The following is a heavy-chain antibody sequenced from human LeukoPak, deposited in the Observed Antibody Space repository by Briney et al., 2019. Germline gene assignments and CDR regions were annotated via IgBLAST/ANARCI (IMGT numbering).Heavy chain of an antibody. CDR3: VRQVDITMALPDC. D-gene: IGHD5-18*01. CDR1: GYSFSNYG. CDR2: ISGYSGGT. V-gene: IGHV1-18*01. Sequence: ASVKVSCKTSGYSFSNYGISWVRQAPGQGLEWMGWISGYSGGTDYAQKFQGRVTMTTDTSTATAYIELRRLRSDDTAVYYCVRQVDITMALPDCWGPRTLVTVSS. J-gene: IGHJ4*02.